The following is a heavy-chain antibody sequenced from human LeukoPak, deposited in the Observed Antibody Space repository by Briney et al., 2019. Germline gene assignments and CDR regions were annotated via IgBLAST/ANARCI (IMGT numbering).Heavy chain of an antibody. CDR2: LSGSGGST. V-gene: IGHV3-23*01. Sequence: QPGGSLRLSCAAPGFTFSTYGMSWVRQAPGKGLEWVSSLSGSGGSTYYADSVKGRFTISRDNSNNTLYLQMNSLRAEDTAIYYCAKRLHSSDYYAAFDYWGQGTLVTVSS. CDR1: GFTFSTYG. J-gene: IGHJ4*02. D-gene: IGHD6-25*01. CDR3: AKRLHSSDYYAAFDY.